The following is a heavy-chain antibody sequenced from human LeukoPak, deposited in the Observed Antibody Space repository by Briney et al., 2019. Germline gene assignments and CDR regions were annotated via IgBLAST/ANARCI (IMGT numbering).Heavy chain of an antibody. J-gene: IGHJ4*02. Sequence: PGGSLRLSCAASGFTFSSYWTHWVRQAPGKGLVWVSRINSDGSSRSYADSVKGRFTISRDNAKNTAYLQMDSLKTEDTAVYYCTGNYYGSGSYADFDYWGQGTLVTVSS. V-gene: IGHV3-74*01. CDR1: GFTFSSYW. CDR3: TGNYYGSGSYADFDY. D-gene: IGHD3-10*01. CDR2: INSDGSSR.